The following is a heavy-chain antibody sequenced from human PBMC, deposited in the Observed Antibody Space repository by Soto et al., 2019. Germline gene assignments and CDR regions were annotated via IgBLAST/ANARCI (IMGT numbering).Heavy chain of an antibody. CDR1: GGSISSGDYY. CDR2: IYYSGST. D-gene: IGHD5-12*01. CDR3: ARKWLRPPGTFDY. V-gene: IGHV4-30-4*01. J-gene: IGHJ4*02. Sequence: SETLSLTCTVSGGSISSGDYYWSWIRQPPGKGLEWIGYIYYSGSTYYNPSLKSRVTISVDTSKNQFSLKLSSVTAADTAVYYCARKWLRPPGTFDYWGQGTLVTVSS.